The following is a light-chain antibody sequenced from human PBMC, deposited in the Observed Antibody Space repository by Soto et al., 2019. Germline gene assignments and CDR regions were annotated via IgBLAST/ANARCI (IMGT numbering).Light chain of an antibody. CDR2: DNN. CDR1: ASNVGRNY. V-gene: IGLV1-51*01. Sequence: QSVLTQPPSVSAAPGQKVTISCSGSASNVGRNYVSWYQHLPGTAPKLLIYDNNKRPSGIPDRFSGSRSGTSATLGITGLQTGDEADYYCGAWDSSLSVLLFGGGTKVTVL. J-gene: IGLJ2*01. CDR3: GAWDSSLSVLL.